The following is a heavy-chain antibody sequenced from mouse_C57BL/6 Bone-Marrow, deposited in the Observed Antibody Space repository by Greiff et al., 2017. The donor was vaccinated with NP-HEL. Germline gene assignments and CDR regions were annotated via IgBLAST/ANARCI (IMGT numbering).Heavy chain of an antibody. CDR3: ARGVTTTGDFDY. Sequence: VQLVESGAELAKPGASVKLSCKASGYTFTSYWMHWVKQRPGQGLEWIGYINPSSGYTKYNQKFKDKATSTADKSSSTAYMQLSSLTYEDSAVYYCARGVTTTGDFDYWGQGTTLTVSS. D-gene: IGHD2-2*01. CDR2: INPSSGYT. CDR1: GYTFTSYW. V-gene: IGHV1-7*01. J-gene: IGHJ2*01.